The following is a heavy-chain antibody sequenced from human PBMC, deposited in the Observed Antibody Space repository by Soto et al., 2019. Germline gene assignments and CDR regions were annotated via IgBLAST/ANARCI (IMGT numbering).Heavy chain of an antibody. Sequence: SETLSLTCTVSGGSISSGGYYWSWIRQHPGKGLEWIGYIYYSGSTYYNPSLKSRVTISVDTSKNQFSLKLSSVTAADTAVYYCARDWWESIGYYYVGYYYGMDCWGQAITVSVSS. CDR3: ARDWWESIGYYYVGYYYGMDC. J-gene: IGHJ6*02. D-gene: IGHD3-22*01. V-gene: IGHV4-31*03. CDR1: GGSISSGGYY. CDR2: IYYSGST.